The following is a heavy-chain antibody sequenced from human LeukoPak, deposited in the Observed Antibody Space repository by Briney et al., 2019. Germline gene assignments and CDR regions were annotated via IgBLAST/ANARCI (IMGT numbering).Heavy chain of an antibody. CDR1: GFTLSSYE. D-gene: IGHD6-13*01. CDR2: ISRTGNSI. Sequence: GGSLRLSCAASGFTLSSYEMNWVRLAPGKGLEGISYISRTGNSIYYADSVKGRFTISRDSAKNLLYLQMNSLRAEDTAVYYCARGPYSSNWYVDYWGQGTLVTVAS. CDR3: ARGPYSSNWYVDY. J-gene: IGHJ4*02. V-gene: IGHV3-48*03.